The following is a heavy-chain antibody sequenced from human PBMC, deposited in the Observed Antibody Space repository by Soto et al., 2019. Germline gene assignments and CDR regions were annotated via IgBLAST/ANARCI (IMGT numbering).Heavy chain of an antibody. V-gene: IGHV3-23*01. J-gene: IGHJ4*02. CDR2: ISGGGGST. CDR1: GFTFSSYA. Sequence: EVQLLESGGGLVQPGGSLRLSCAASGFTFSSYAMSWVRQVPGKGLEWVSAISGGGGSTYYADSVKGRFTISRDNPKNRLYLQLNSLRAEDTAVYYCAKDYIGYDYSIGNWGQGTLVTVSS. D-gene: IGHD5-12*01. CDR3: AKDYIGYDYSIGN.